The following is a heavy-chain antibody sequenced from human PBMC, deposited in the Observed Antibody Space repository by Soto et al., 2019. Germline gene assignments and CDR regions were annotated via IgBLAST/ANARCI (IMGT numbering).Heavy chain of an antibody. D-gene: IGHD4-17*01. J-gene: IGHJ3*02. Sequence: QVQLVESGGGVVQPGRSLRLSCAASGFTFSSYAMHWVRQAPGKGLEWVAVISYHGSNKYYADSVKGRFTISRDNSKNTLYLQMNSLRAEDTAVYYCARTTVTYETHDAFDIWGQGTMVTVSS. V-gene: IGHV3-30-3*01. CDR2: ISYHGSNK. CDR3: ARTTVTYETHDAFDI. CDR1: GFTFSSYA.